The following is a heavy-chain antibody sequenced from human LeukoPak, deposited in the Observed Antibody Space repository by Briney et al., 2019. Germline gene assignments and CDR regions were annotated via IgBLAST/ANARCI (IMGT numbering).Heavy chain of an antibody. CDR1: GYTLTELS. Sequence: ASVKVSCKVSGYTLTELSMHWVRQAPGKGLEWMGGFDPEDGETIYAQKFQGRVTMTEDTSTDTAYMELSSLRSEDTAVYYCARGETREYSYGFAGYYYGMDVWGQGTTVTVSS. CDR2: FDPEDGET. D-gene: IGHD5-18*01. V-gene: IGHV1-24*01. CDR3: ARGETREYSYGFAGYYYGMDV. J-gene: IGHJ6*02.